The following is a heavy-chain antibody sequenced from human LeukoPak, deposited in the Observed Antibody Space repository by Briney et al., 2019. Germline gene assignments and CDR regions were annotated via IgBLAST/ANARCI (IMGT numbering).Heavy chain of an antibody. CDR1: GFTFDDYA. J-gene: IGHJ4*02. V-gene: IGHV3-43*02. D-gene: IGHD3-22*01. Sequence: PGGSLRLSCAASGFTFDDYAMHWVRQAPGKGLEWVSLISGDGGSTYYADSVKGRFTISRDNSKNSLYLQMNSLRTEDTALYYCAQDYYDSSGYMVHFDYWGQGTLVTVSS. CDR2: ISGDGGST. CDR3: AQDYYDSSGYMVHFDY.